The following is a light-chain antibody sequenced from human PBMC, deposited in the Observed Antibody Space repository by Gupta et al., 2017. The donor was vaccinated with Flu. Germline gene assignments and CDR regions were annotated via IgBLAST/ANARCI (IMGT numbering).Light chain of an antibody. V-gene: IGKV3-20*01. CDR2: GAS. CDR1: QSVSSSY. CDR3: QQYGSSRT. Sequence: EIVLTQSPGTLSLSSGERATLPCRASQSVSSSYLAWYQQEPGQAPRLLIYGASRRATGIPDRFSGSGSGTDFTLTISRLEPEDFAVYYCQQYGSSRTFGQGTKVEIK. J-gene: IGKJ1*01.